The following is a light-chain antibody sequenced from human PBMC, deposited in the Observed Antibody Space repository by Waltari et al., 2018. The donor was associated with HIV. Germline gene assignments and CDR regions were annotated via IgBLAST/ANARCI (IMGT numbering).Light chain of an antibody. V-gene: IGKV4-1*01. CDR2: WAS. J-gene: IGKJ4*01. CDR3: QQYYTLRST. Sequence: DIVMTQSPDSLAVSLGARATVTCTSSRTVLYNRNYLAWYQQKPGQAPKVLIDWASTRAFGVPDRCSGSGSGTDFSLTISRVQADDVAIYYCQQYYTLRSTFGGGTKIEI. CDR1: RTVLYNRNY.